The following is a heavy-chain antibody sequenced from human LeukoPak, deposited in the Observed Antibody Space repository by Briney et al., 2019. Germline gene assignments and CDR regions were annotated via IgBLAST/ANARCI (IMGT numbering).Heavy chain of an antibody. CDR2: ISGSGGST. CDR1: GFTFSSYA. CDR3: ARDLLESSGWYPGFDY. V-gene: IGHV3-23*01. D-gene: IGHD6-19*01. Sequence: PGGSLRLSCAASGFTFSSYAMSWVRQAPGKGLEWVSAISGSGGSTYYADSVKDRFTISKDNSKNTVYLQMNSLRAEDTAVYYCARDLLESSGWYPGFDYWGQGTLVTVSS. J-gene: IGHJ4*02.